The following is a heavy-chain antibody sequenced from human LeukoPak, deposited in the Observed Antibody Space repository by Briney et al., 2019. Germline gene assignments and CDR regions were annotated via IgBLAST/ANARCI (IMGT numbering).Heavy chain of an antibody. D-gene: IGHD2-21*02. CDR1: GGTFSSYA. J-gene: IGHJ4*02. CDR2: IIPIFGTA. CDR3: ARGLTFCGGDCYTNFDL. Sequence: ASVKVSCKASGGTFSSYAISWVRQAPGQGLEWMGGIIPIFGTANYAQKFQGRVTITADESTSTAYMELSSLRSDDMAVYYCARGLTFCGGDCYTNFDLWGQGTLVTVSS. V-gene: IGHV1-69*13.